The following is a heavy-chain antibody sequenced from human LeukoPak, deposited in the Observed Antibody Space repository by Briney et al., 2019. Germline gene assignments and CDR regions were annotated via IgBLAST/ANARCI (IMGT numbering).Heavy chain of an antibody. D-gene: IGHD6-19*01. CDR3: ARGRSSSLRKLLPQWLEHTGTFDI. CDR1: GYTFTSYD. Sequence: ASVKVSCKASGYTFTSYDINWVRQATGQGLEWMGWMNPNSDNTGYAQKFQGRVTMTSNTSISTAYMELSSLRSEDTAVYYCARGRSSSLRKLLPQWLEHTGTFDIWGQGTMVTVSS. CDR2: MNPNSDNT. J-gene: IGHJ3*02. V-gene: IGHV1-8*01.